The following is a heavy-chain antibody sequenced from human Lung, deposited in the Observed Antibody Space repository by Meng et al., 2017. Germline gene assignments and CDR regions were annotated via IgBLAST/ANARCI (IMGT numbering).Heavy chain of an antibody. CDR2: INHSGST. CDR1: GGSCSDYY. D-gene: IGHD4-11*01. CDR3: ARGPTTMAHDFDY. Sequence: QLRRWCAVWWKPSETLSLTCVVPGGSCSDYYWRWIRQPPGKGLEWIGEINHSGSTNYNPSLENRATISVDTSQNNLSLKLSSVTAADSAVYYCARGPTTMAHDFDYWGQGTLVTVSS. J-gene: IGHJ4*02. V-gene: IGHV4-34*01.